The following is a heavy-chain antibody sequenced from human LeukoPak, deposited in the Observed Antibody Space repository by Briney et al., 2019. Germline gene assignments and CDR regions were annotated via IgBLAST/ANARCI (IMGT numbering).Heavy chain of an antibody. J-gene: IGHJ5*02. D-gene: IGHD5-24*01. CDR3: ARRRRDGYNYS. V-gene: IGHV4-39*01. CDR1: GGSISSGDYY. CDR2: VSYGGNT. Sequence: PSQTLSLTCTVSGGSISSGDYYWDWIRQPPGKGLEWIGSVSYGGNTYYNLSLKSRVTLSLDTSKTQVSLKLNFVTAADTAVYYCARRRRDGYNYSWGQGTLVTVSS.